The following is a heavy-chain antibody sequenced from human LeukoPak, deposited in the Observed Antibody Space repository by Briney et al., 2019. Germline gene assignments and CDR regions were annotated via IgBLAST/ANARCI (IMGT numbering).Heavy chain of an antibody. V-gene: IGHV3-23*01. J-gene: IGHJ4*02. CDR1: GFTFSDYA. CDR2: FKTNSGQV. D-gene: IGHD4-11*01. CDR3: ARSVPDYTRFDY. Sequence: LPGGSLRLSCVASGFTFSDYAMNWVRQAPGKGLEWVSTFKTNSGQVYYAESVRGRFTISRVNSKNTVYLEMSSLRAEDTALYFCARSVPDYTRFDYWGQGALVTVPS.